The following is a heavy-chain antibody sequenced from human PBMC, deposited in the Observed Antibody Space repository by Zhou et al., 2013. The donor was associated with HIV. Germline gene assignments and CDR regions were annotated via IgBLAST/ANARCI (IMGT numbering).Heavy chain of an antibody. CDR2: IIPILGIA. D-gene: IGHD3-22*01. CDR1: GGTFSSYA. V-gene: IGHV1-69*04. J-gene: IGHJ4*02. CDR3: ARDEDDSSGYYLDY. Sequence: QVQLVQSGAEVKKPGSSVKVSCKASGGTFSSYAISWVRQAPGQGLEWMGRIIPILGIANYAQKFQGRVTITADKSTSTAYMELSSLRSEDTAVYYCARDEDDSSGYYLDYWGQGNPGHRLL.